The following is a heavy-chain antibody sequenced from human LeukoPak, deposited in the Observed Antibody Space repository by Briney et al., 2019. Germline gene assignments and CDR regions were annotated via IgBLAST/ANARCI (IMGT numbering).Heavy chain of an antibody. CDR3: AVSSVRGVMFDP. Sequence: ASVKVSCKASGFTFTSSAMQWVRQARGQRLEWIGWIVVGSGNTNYAQKFQKRDTITRDMSTSTAYMDLRSLRSEDTAVYYSAVSSVRGVMFDPWGQGTLVTVSS. V-gene: IGHV1-58*02. J-gene: IGHJ5*02. CDR1: GFTFTSSA. D-gene: IGHD3-10*02. CDR2: IVVGSGNT.